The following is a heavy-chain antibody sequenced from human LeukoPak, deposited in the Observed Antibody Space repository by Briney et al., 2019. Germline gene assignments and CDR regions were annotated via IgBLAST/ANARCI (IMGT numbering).Heavy chain of an antibody. D-gene: IGHD6-19*01. Sequence: SETLSLTCTVSGGSISSSGYYWGWIRQPPGKGLEWIGSIYYSGGTYYNPSLKSRVTISVDTSKNQFSLKLSSVTAADTAVYYCARTFSGSGWQFDYWGQGTLVTVSS. CDR3: ARTFSGSGWQFDY. V-gene: IGHV4-39*07. CDR2: IYYSGGT. CDR1: GGSISSSGYY. J-gene: IGHJ4*02.